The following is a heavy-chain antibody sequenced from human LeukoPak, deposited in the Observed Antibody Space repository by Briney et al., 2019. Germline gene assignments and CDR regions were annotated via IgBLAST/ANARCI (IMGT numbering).Heavy chain of an antibody. V-gene: IGHV1-69*04. Sequence: SVKVSCKASGGTFSSYAISWVRQAPGQGLEWMGRIIPILGIANYAQKFQGRVTITADKSTSTAYMELSSLRSEDTAVYYCARAPNYYDSSGYYYEGVAFDIWGQGTMVTVSS. D-gene: IGHD3-22*01. J-gene: IGHJ3*02. CDR2: IIPILGIA. CDR1: GGTFSSYA. CDR3: ARAPNYYDSSGYYYEGVAFDI.